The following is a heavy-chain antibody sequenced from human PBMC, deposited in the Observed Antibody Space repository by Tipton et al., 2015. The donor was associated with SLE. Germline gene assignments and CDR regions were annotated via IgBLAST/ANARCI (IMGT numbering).Heavy chain of an antibody. CDR1: GGSITSHY. J-gene: IGHJ4*02. Sequence: TLSLTCTVSGGSITSHYWSWIRQPPGKGLEWIGYIYYSGRTNYNPSFKSRVTISVDTSKNQFSLKLSSVTAADTAVYYCARRRFQSAPDYWGQGTLVSVSS. CDR2: IYYSGRT. CDR3: ARRRFQSAPDY. D-gene: IGHD2-21*01. V-gene: IGHV4-59*11.